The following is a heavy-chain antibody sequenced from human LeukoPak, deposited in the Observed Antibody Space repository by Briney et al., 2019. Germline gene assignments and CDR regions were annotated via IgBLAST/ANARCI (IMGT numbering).Heavy chain of an antibody. Sequence: PGGSLRLSCAASGFTFSNAWMSWVRQAPGKGLEWVGRIKSKTDGGTTDYAAPVKGRFTISRDDSKNTLYLQMNSLKTEDTALYYCTTGRGYYYGVDYWGQGTLVTVSS. CDR3: TTGRGYYYGVDY. D-gene: IGHD3-10*01. CDR2: IKSKTDGGTT. CDR1: GFTFSNAW. V-gene: IGHV3-15*01. J-gene: IGHJ4*02.